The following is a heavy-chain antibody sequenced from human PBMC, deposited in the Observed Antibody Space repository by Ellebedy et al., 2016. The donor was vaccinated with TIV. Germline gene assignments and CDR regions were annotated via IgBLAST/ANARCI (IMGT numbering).Heavy chain of an antibody. J-gene: IGHJ4*02. D-gene: IGHD2-2*01. V-gene: IGHV1-18*01. CDR1: GYTFTSYA. Sequence: ASVKVSXKASGYTFTSYAMHWVRQAPGQRLEWMGWISAYNGNTNYAQKLQGRVTMTTDTSTSTAYMELRSLRSDDTAVYYCARWPDIVVVPETDYWGQGTLVTVSS. CDR2: ISAYNGNT. CDR3: ARWPDIVVVPETDY.